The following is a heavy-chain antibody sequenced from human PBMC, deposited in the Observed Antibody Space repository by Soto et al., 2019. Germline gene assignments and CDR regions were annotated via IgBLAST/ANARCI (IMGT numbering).Heavy chain of an antibody. Sequence: HPGGSLRLSCAASGFTFDDYAMHWVRQAPGKGLEWVSIISWNSGSIAYADSVKGRFTISRDNAKNSLYLQMNSLRGEDTALYYCVKDMAPSGTTSLSSDYYGMDVWGQGTTVTVSS. CDR3: VKDMAPSGTTSLSSDYYGMDV. D-gene: IGHD1-1*01. J-gene: IGHJ6*02. V-gene: IGHV3-9*01. CDR1: GFTFDDYA. CDR2: ISWNSGSI.